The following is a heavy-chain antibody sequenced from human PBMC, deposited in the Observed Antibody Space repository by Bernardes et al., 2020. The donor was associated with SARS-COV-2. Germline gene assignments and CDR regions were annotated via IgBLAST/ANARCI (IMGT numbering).Heavy chain of an antibody. V-gene: IGHV4-39*07. CDR2: IYYSGST. Sequence: SETLSLTCTVSGGSISSSSYYWGWIRQPPGKGLEWIGSIYYSGSTYYNPSLKSRVTISVDTSKNQFSLKLSSVTAADTAVYYCAITIAALGLRHYYYYMDVWGKGTTVTVSS. CDR1: GGSISSSSYY. D-gene: IGHD6-6*01. CDR3: AITIAALGLRHYYYYMDV. J-gene: IGHJ6*03.